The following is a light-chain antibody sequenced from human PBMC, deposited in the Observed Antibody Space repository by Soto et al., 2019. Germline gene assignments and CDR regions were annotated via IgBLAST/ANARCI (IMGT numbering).Light chain of an antibody. V-gene: IGLV2-8*01. CDR2: EVS. CDR1: SSDVGGYTY. Sequence: QSVLTQPPSASGSPGQSVTISCTGTSSDVGGYTYVSWYRQHPGKAPKLMIYEVSKRPSGVPDRFSGSKSGNTASLTVSGLQAEDEADYFCSSYAGSNNLVFGGGTKLTGL. J-gene: IGLJ2*01. CDR3: SSYAGSNNLV.